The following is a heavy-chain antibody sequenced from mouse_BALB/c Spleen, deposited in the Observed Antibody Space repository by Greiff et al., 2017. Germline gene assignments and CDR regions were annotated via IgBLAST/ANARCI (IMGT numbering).Heavy chain of an antibody. J-gene: IGHJ4*01. CDR2: INPSSGYT. CDR1: GYTFTSYT. Sequence: VKLQQSAAELARPGASVKMSCKASGYTFTSYTMHWVKQRPGQGLEWIGYINPSSGYTEYNQKFKDKTTLTADKSSSTAYMQLSSLTSEDSAVYYCARLDYYAMDYWGQGTSVTVSP. V-gene: IGHV1-4*02. CDR3: ARLDYYAMDY.